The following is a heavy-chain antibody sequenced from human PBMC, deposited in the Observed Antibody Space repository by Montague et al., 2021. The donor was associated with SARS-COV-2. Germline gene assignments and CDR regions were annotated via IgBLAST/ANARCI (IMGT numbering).Heavy chain of an antibody. Sequence: SETLSLTCTVSGGSISSSSHYWGRIRQPPGKGLEWIGSIYYSGSTYYNPSLKSRVTISVDTSKNQFSLKLSSVTAADTAVFYCARHSVDYTIFGVVIYSLEVWGQGTTVTVSS. CDR1: GGSISSSSHY. V-gene: IGHV4-39*01. J-gene: IGHJ6*02. D-gene: IGHD3-3*01. CDR2: IYYSGST. CDR3: ARHSVDYTIFGVVIYSLEV.